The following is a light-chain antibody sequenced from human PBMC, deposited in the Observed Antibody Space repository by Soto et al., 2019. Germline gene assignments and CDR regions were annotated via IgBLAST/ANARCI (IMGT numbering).Light chain of an antibody. CDR1: QNISSN. CDR3: QQYNNWLWT. CDR2: GAS. J-gene: IGKJ1*01. Sequence: EIVMTQSPATLSVSPGERATLSCRASQNISSNLAWYQQKPGQAPRVLIDGASTRATGIPARFSGSGSGTEFTLTISSVQSEDFAVYSCQQYNNWLWTFGQGTKVEIK. V-gene: IGKV3-15*01.